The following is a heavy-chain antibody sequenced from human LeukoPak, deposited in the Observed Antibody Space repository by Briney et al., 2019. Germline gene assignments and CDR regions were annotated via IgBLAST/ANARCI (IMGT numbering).Heavy chain of an antibody. J-gene: IGHJ4*02. CDR3: ATLHMWDSSIYLFEY. D-gene: IGHD3-22*01. V-gene: IGHV3-74*01. CDR2: INSDGSST. CDR1: GFTFSIYW. Sequence: GGSLRLSCAASGFTFSIYWMNWVRQAPGKGLVWVSRINSDGSSTNYADSVKGRFTISKENAKNTLYLQMNSLRAEDTAVYYCATLHMWDSSIYLFEYWVEGTLVTVSS.